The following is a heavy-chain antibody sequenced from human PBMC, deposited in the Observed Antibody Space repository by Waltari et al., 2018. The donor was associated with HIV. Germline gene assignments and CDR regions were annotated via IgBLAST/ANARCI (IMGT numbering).Heavy chain of an antibody. CDR1: GYTFPDYY. CDR3: ARQMTFYDALDI. V-gene: IGHV1-2*02. Sequence: QVQLVQSGAEVRKPGASVTVSFKTFGYTFPDYYIHWVRQAPGQGPEWMGWIYPNRGDTHFAEKFQGRVTLNRDTSIRTAYVEVSNLRSDDTAVYYCARQMTFYDALDIWGQGTMVSVSS. CDR2: IYPNRGDT. J-gene: IGHJ3*02.